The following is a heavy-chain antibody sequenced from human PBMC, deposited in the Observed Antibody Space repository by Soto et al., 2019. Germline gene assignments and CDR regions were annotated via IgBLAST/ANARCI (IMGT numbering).Heavy chain of an antibody. D-gene: IGHD6-13*01. CDR2: IYYSGST. CDR3: ARHTGYSSSWLPTVLDYFDY. Sequence: SETLSLTCTVSGGSISSSSYYWGWIGQPPGKGLEWIGSIYYSGSTYYNPSLKSRVTISVDTSKNQFSLKLSSVTAADTAVYYCARHTGYSSSWLPTVLDYFDYWGQGTLVTVSS. CDR1: GGSISSSSYY. V-gene: IGHV4-39*01. J-gene: IGHJ4*02.